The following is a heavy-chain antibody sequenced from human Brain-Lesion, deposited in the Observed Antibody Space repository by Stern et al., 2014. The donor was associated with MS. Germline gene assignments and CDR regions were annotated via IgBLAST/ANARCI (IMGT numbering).Heavy chain of an antibody. CDR1: GGSISSGGYY. J-gene: IGHJ6*02. D-gene: IGHD2-2*01. CDR3: ARGRVVPGFQYYATDV. V-gene: IGHV4-61*02. CDR2: IFNSGST. Sequence: VQLVESGPGLVKPSQTLSLSCTVSGGSISSGGYYWSWIRQPAGKGLEWIGRIFNSGSTSHHPSLKSRVTISIDPSKNQFSLRLNSMTAADTAVYYCARGRVVPGFQYYATDVWGQGTTVIVSS.